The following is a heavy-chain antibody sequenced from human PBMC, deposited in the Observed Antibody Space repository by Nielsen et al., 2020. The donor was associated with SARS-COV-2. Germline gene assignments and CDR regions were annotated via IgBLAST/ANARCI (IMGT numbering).Heavy chain of an antibody. CDR2: IKQEGSEK. V-gene: IGHV3-7*03. Sequence: GESLKIPCSASGFTFSWYWMSWVRQAPGKGLEWVANIKQEGSEKYYVDSVKGRLTISRDNAKNSLYLQMNSLRAEDTAVYYCARDSNYDFWSGYPYFDYWGQGTLVTVSS. CDR3: ARDSNYDFWSGYPYFDY. D-gene: IGHD3-3*01. J-gene: IGHJ4*02. CDR1: GFTFSWYW.